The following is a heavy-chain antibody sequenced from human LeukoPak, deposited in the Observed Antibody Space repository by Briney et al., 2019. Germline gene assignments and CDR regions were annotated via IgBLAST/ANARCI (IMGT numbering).Heavy chain of an antibody. CDR1: GGSISSGDYY. J-gene: IGHJ4*02. D-gene: IGHD3-22*01. Sequence: PSETLSLTCTVSGGSISSGDYYWSWIRQPPGKGLEWIGYIYYSGSTYHNPSLKSRVTISVDTSKNQFSLKLSSVTAADTAVYYCASTYYYDSSGYYYVAYWGQGTLVTVSS. CDR3: ASTYYYDSSGYYYVAY. V-gene: IGHV4-30-4*01. CDR2: IYYSGST.